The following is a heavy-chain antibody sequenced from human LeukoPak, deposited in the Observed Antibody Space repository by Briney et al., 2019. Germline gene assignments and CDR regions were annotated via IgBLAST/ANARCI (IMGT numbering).Heavy chain of an antibody. CDR2: IIPIFGTS. V-gene: IGHV1-69*05. Sequence: SVKVSCKASGGTFSSYVISWVRQAPGQGLEWVGGIIPIFGTSNYAQKFQGRVTITTDESTSTAYLELSSLRSEDTAVYYCARLSNNNYYYYMDVWGKGTTVTVSS. CDR1: GGTFSSYV. D-gene: IGHD4-11*01. J-gene: IGHJ6*03. CDR3: ARLSNNNYYYYMDV.